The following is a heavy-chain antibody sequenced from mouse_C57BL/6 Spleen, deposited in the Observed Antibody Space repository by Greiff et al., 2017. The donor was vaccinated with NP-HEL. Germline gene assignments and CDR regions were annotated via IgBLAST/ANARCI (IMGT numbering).Heavy chain of an antibody. D-gene: IGHD3-2*02. J-gene: IGHJ3*01. CDR2: IDPETGGT. CDR1: GYTFTDYE. CDR3: TRGGTAQAFAY. V-gene: IGHV1-15*01. Sequence: QVQLKQSGAELVRPGASVTLSCKASGYTFTDYEMHWVKQTPVHGLEWIGAIDPETGGTAYNQKFKGKAILTADKSSSTAYMELRSLTSEDSAVYYCTRGGTAQAFAYWGQGTLVTVSA.